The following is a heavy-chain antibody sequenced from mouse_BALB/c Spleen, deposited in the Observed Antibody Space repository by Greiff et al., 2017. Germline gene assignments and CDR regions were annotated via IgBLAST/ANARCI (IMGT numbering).Heavy chain of an antibody. D-gene: IGHD2-1*01. V-gene: IGHV1S81*02. Sequence: VQLQQSGAELVKPGASVKLSCKASGYTFTSYYMYWVKQRPGQGLEWIGGINPSNGGTNFNEKFKSKATLTVDKSSSTAYMQLSSLTSEDSAVYYCTREGNFAWFAYWGQGTLVTVSA. CDR2: INPSNGGT. CDR1: GYTFTSYY. J-gene: IGHJ3*01. CDR3: TREGNFAWFAY.